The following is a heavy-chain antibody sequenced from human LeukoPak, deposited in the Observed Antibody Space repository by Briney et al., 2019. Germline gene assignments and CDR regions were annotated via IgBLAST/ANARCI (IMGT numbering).Heavy chain of an antibody. CDR1: GGSISSHY. CDR2: IYYSGSTNYT. D-gene: IGHD3-16*02. Sequence: SETLSLTCTVSGGSISSHYWSWIRQPPGKGLEWIGYIYYSGSTNYTNYNPSLKSRVTISVDTSKNQFSLKLSSVTAADTAVYYRARDPIVSVGDWYFDLWGRGTLVTVSS. J-gene: IGHJ2*01. V-gene: IGHV4-59*11. CDR3: ARDPIVSVGDWYFDL.